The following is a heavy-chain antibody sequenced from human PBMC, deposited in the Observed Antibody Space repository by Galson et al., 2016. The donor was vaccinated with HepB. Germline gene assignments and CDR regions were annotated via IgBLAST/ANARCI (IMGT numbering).Heavy chain of an antibody. CDR2: INAGNDNT. J-gene: IGHJ4*02. D-gene: IGHD1-26*01. Sequence: SVKVSCKASGYTFTSYTIHWVRQAPGQRLEWMGWINAGNDNTKYSQKLQGRVTITRDTSASTAYMEPSSLRSEDTAVYYCAREAGVRGSYYYNPPDYWGQGTLVTVSS. CDR1: GYTFTSYT. CDR3: AREAGVRGSYYYNPPDY. V-gene: IGHV1-3*01.